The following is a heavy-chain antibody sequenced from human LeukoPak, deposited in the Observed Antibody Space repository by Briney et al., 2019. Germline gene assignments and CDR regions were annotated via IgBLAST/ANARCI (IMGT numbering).Heavy chain of an antibody. J-gene: IGHJ4*02. CDR3: AKRAPYYFDF. Sequence: GGSLRLSCAASGFTFSSYAMNWARQAPGKGLEWVSAISASGGSTYYADSVKGRFTISRDNAKNTLYLQMHSLRAEDTALYYCAKRAPYYFDFWGQGTLVTVSS. V-gene: IGHV3-23*01. CDR2: ISASGGST. CDR1: GFTFSSYA.